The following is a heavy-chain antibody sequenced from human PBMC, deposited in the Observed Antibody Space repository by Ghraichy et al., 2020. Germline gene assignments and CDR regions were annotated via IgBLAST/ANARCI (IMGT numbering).Heavy chain of an antibody. CDR3: ARGVGSTDYTTHCFDP. Sequence: GGSLRLSCEASGFTFSGFSMNWVRQAPGKGLEWVSYIKSDSSAIHYAASVKGRFTISRDNGRNSLYLQMNSLRDEDTAVYYCARGVGSTDYTTHCFDPWGQGTRVTFS. V-gene: IGHV3-48*02. J-gene: IGHJ5*02. D-gene: IGHD4-11*01. CDR2: IKSDSSAI. CDR1: GFTFSGFS.